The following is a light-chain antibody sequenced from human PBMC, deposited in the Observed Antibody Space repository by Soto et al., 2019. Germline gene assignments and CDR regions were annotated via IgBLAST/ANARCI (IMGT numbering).Light chain of an antibody. Sequence: QAVVTQPPSASGTPGQRVTISCSGSNSNIGSNTVNWYQQLPGTAPKLLIYSSNQRPSGVPDRFSGSESGTSVSLAISGLQSEDEADYYCAAWDDSLNGVVFGGGTKVTVL. CDR3: AAWDDSLNGVV. CDR1: NSNIGSNT. CDR2: SSN. J-gene: IGLJ2*01. V-gene: IGLV1-44*01.